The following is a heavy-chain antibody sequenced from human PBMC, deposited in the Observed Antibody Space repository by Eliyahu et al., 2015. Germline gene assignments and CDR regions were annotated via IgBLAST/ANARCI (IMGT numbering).Heavy chain of an antibody. V-gene: IGHV4-39*01. CDR3: ARRGGDHTRFDS. Sequence: QLQLQESGPGLVKPSETLSLTCTVXGGSISSGDYYWGXIRQPPGKGLEWIGDXYSSGSTFYNPSLESRVTISGDTSKNQFSLKVRSVTAADTAVYYCARRGGDHTRFDSWGQGTLVTVSS. J-gene: IGHJ4*02. CDR1: GGSISSGDYY. CDR2: XYSSGST. D-gene: IGHD2-21*02.